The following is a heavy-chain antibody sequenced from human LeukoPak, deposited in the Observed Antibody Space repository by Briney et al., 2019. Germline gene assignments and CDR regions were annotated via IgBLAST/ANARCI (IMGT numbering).Heavy chain of an antibody. J-gene: IGHJ6*02. Sequence: PGGSLRLSCAASGFTFSSYAMSWVRQAPGKGLEWVSAISGSGGSTYYADSVKGRFTISRDNSKNTLYLQMNSLRAEDTAVYYCASRQEMVRGVFYYYGMDVWGQGTTVTVSS. V-gene: IGHV3-23*01. CDR2: ISGSGGST. CDR1: GFTFSSYA. D-gene: IGHD3-10*01. CDR3: ASRQEMVRGVFYYYGMDV.